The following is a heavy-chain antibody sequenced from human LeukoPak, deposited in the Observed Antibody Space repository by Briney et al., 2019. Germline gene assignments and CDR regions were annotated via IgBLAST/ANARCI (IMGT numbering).Heavy chain of an antibody. CDR3: ARDQSIAAAGIHDAFDI. CDR1: GFTFSSYS. Sequence: GGSLRLSCAASGFTFSSYSMNWVRQAPGKGLEWVSSISSSSSYIYYADSVKGRFTISRDNAKNSLYLQMNSLRAEDTAVYYCARDQSIAAAGIHDAFDIWDQGTMVTVYS. D-gene: IGHD6-13*01. J-gene: IGHJ3*02. CDR2: ISSSSSYI. V-gene: IGHV3-21*01.